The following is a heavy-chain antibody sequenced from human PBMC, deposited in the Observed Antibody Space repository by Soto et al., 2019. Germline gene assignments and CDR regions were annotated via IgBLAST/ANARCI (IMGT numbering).Heavy chain of an antibody. CDR2: IYYSGST. D-gene: IGHD6-19*01. Sequence: SETLSLTCTVSGGSISSYYWSWIRQPPGKGLEWIGYIYYSGSTNYNPSLKSRVTISVVTSKNQFSLKLSSVTAADTAVYYCARPSSGWSYYFDYWGQGTLVTVSS. J-gene: IGHJ4*02. CDR3: ARPSSGWSYYFDY. V-gene: IGHV4-59*08. CDR1: GGSISSYY.